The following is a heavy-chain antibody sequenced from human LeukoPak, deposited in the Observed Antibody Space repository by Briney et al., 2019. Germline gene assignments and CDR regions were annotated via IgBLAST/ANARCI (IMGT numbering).Heavy chain of an antibody. Sequence: GGSLRLSCAASGFTFSSYGMHWVRQAPGKGLEWVTFIQYDGSNKYYSDSVKGRFTISRDNSKNTLYLQMNSLRAEDTAVYYCAKRGSGYLGNFLDYRGQGTLVTVSS. CDR1: GFTFSSYG. J-gene: IGHJ4*02. CDR3: AKRGSGYLGNFLDY. V-gene: IGHV3-30*02. CDR2: IQYDGSNK. D-gene: IGHD3-22*01.